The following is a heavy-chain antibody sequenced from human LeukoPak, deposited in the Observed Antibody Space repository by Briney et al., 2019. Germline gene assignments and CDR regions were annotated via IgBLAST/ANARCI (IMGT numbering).Heavy chain of an antibody. D-gene: IGHD3-22*01. CDR2: INPNSGGK. CDR1: GYTFTGYY. V-gene: IGHV1-2*02. Sequence: ASVKVSCKASGYTFTGYYMHWVRQAPGQGLEWMGWINPNSGGKNYAQKFQGRVTMTRDTSISTAYMELSRLRSDDTAVYYCARDGDYYDSSGTWGQGTLVTVSS. CDR3: ARDGDYYDSSGT. J-gene: IGHJ4*02.